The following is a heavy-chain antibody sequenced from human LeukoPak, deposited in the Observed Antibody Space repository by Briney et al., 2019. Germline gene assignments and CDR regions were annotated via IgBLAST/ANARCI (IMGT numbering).Heavy chain of an antibody. Sequence: NPSETLSLTCAVYGGSFSGYYWSWIRQPPGKGLEWIGEINHSGSTNYNPSLKSRVTISVDTSKNQFSLKLSSVTAADTAVYYCARGYCSSTSLLPYYYGMDVWGQGTTVTVSS. V-gene: IGHV4-34*01. D-gene: IGHD2-2*01. CDR2: INHSGST. J-gene: IGHJ6*02. CDR1: GGSFSGYY. CDR3: ARGYCSSTSLLPYYYGMDV.